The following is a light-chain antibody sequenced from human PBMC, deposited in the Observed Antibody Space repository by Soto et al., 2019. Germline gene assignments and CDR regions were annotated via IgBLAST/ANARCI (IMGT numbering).Light chain of an antibody. Sequence: EIVLTQSPGTLSLSPGERATLSCRVSQAVTSDTLGWYQKKPGQAPRLLIYATSKRAAGIPDRFSGSGSGTDFTLTISRLEPEDFAVYYCQRDNFGQGTRLETK. V-gene: IGKV3-20*01. J-gene: IGKJ2*01. CDR3: QRDN. CDR1: QAVTSDT. CDR2: ATS.